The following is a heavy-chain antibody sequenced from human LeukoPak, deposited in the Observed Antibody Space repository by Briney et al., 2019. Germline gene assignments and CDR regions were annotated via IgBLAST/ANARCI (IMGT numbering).Heavy chain of an antibody. V-gene: IGHV4-4*02. CDR1: SGSIFSSNW. D-gene: IGHD1-1*01. Sequence: SETLSLTCTVSSGSIFSSNWWSWVRQPPGKGLEWIGQIFHSGTTTYSPSLKSRVTISVDTSKNQFSLKLSSVTAADTAVYYCASSKGGTTYFDYWGQGTLVTVSS. CDR2: IFHSGTT. CDR3: ASSKGGTTYFDY. J-gene: IGHJ4*02.